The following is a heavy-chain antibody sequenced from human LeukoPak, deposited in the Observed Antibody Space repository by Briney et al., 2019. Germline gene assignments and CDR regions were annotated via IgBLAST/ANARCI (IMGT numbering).Heavy chain of an antibody. D-gene: IGHD1/OR15-1a*01. CDR2: IYSGGST. CDR1: GFTVSSNY. V-gene: IGHV3-53*01. Sequence: GGSLRLSCAASGFTVSSNYMSWVRQAPGKGLEWVSVIYSGGSTYYADSVKGRFTISRDNSKNTLYLQMNGLRAEDTAVYYCARAGWGNNGGYFDYWGQGTLVTVSS. CDR3: ARAGWGNNGGYFDY. J-gene: IGHJ4*02.